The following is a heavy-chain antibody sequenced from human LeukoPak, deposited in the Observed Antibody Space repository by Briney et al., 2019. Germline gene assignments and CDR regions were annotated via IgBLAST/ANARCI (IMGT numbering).Heavy chain of an antibody. Sequence: PGGSLRLSCVASGFTFSNYAMSWVRQAPGKGLEWVSAITSSGGNTYYADSVKGRFTISRDNSKNTVFLQMNSLRAEDTAVYYCAKWGDYDVLTGYYVSDYWGQGTLVTVSS. CDR2: ITSSGGNT. D-gene: IGHD3-9*01. V-gene: IGHV3-23*01. CDR3: AKWGDYDVLTGYYVSDY. CDR1: GFTFSNYA. J-gene: IGHJ4*02.